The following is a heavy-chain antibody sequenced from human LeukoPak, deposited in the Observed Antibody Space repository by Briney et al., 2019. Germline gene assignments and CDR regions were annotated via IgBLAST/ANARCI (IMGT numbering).Heavy chain of an antibody. CDR3: ARGVPAAISWFDP. V-gene: IGHV3-33*01. Sequence: PGRSLRLSCAASGFTFSSYGMHWVRQAPGKGLEGGAVIWYDGSIKYYADSVRGRFTISRDNSKNTLYLQMNSLRAEDTAVYYCARGVPAAISWFDPWDQGTLVSVSS. CDR1: GFTFSSYG. D-gene: IGHD2-2*02. CDR2: IWYDGSIK. J-gene: IGHJ5*02.